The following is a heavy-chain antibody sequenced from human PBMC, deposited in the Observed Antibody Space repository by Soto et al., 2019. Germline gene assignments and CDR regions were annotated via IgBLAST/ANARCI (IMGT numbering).Heavy chain of an antibody. CDR1: GYTLTDLS. CDR3: ATDRGGILAIPHYYMDV. V-gene: IGHV1-24*01. D-gene: IGHD5-12*01. CDR2: FDPEDGET. Sequence: ASVKVSCKVSGYTLTDLSMHWVRQAPGKGLEWMGGFDPEDGETIYAQKFQGRVTMTEDTFTDTAYMELSSLRSEDTAVYYCATDRGGILAIPHYYMDVWGKGTTVTVSS. J-gene: IGHJ6*03.